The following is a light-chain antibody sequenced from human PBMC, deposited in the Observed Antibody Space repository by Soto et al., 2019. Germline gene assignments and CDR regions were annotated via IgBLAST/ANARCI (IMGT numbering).Light chain of an antibody. J-gene: IGKJ4*01. CDR1: QSASSNY. CDR3: QQYGRSPPLI. CDR2: AAS. Sequence: EIVLTQSPGTLSLSPGERATLSCRASQSASSNYLAWYQQKPGQAPSLLIYAASTSATGIPDRFSGSGSGTDFTLTISRLEPEDFAVYYCQQYGRSPPLIFGGGTKVEIK. V-gene: IGKV3-20*01.